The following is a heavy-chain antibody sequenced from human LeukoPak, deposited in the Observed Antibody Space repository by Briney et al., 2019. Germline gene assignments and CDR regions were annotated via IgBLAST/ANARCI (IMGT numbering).Heavy chain of an antibody. CDR2: ISRDGGST. D-gene: IGHD2-15*01. CDR1: GFTFDNYA. Sequence: GGSLRLSCAASGFTFDNYAMHWVRQAPGKGLEWICLISRDGGSTYFADSVKGRFTISRDNSKNSAYLQLNSLRTDDTALYYCAKLGCSGGSCRGLGAFDIWGQGTMVTVSS. J-gene: IGHJ3*02. CDR3: AKLGCSGGSCRGLGAFDI. V-gene: IGHV3-43*02.